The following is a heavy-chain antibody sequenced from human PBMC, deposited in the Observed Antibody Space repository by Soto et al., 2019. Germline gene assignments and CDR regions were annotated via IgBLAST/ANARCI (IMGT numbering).Heavy chain of an antibody. CDR2: ITSSSSTI. CDR3: ARGRVGTAYFDY. D-gene: IGHD2-21*02. Sequence: RRLSCAASVFTFTSNSMNWVRQAPGKGLEWILYITSSSSTIYYADSVKGRFTISRDNAKNSLYLQMNSLRDDDTAVYYCARGRVGTAYFDYWGQGALVTVSS. V-gene: IGHV3-48*02. CDR1: VFTFTSNS. J-gene: IGHJ4*02.